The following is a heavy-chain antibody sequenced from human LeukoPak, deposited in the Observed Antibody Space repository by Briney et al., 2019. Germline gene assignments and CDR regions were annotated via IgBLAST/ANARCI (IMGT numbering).Heavy chain of an antibody. CDR1: GSTVSGNY. J-gene: IGHJ4*02. V-gene: IGHV3-53*01. CDR2: IYSGAGT. Sequence: GGSLRLSCAASGSTVSGNYMSWVRQAPGKGLECVSLIYSGAGTYYADSVKGRFTIARDNSKNTLYLQMNSLRAEDTAVYYCARGYSNGWFFFDYWGQGTLVTVSS. CDR3: ARGYSNGWFFFDY. D-gene: IGHD6-19*01.